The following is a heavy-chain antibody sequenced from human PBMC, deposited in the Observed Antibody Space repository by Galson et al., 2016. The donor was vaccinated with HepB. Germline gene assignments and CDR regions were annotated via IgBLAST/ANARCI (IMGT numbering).Heavy chain of an antibody. J-gene: IGHJ5*02. CDR1: GSSIISSNW. D-gene: IGHD3-10*01. CDR2: IYHGGSP. Sequence: LSLTCTVSGSSIISSNWWCWVRQSPGKGLEWIGEIYHGGSPNYNPSLKSRLTLSVDKSKNQFSLRLTSVTAADTALYYCARGASLGGGAWFDPWGQGTLVTVSS. V-gene: IGHV4-4*02. CDR3: ARGASLGGGAWFDP.